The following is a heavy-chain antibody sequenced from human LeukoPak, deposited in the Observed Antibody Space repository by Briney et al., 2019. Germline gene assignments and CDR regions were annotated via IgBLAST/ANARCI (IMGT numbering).Heavy chain of an antibody. V-gene: IGHV1-46*01. J-gene: IGHJ4*02. CDR1: GYTFTSYF. CDR3: ARDRTHYYESSGYYSRWEY. D-gene: IGHD3-22*01. Sequence: GASVKVSCKAFGYTFTSYFMYWVRQAPGQGLEWMGLINPRGGTTSYAQKFQGRISMTRDTSTSTVYMELSSLRSEDTAMYYCARDRTHYYESSGYYSRWEYWGQGTLGTVSS. CDR2: INPRGGTT.